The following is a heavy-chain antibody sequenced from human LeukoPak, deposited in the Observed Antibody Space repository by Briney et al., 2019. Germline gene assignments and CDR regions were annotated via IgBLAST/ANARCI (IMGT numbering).Heavy chain of an antibody. CDR2: IWHDGSNK. J-gene: IGHJ4*02. CDR1: GFTFSTHG. CDR3: ARDRGYTYGHPLDY. Sequence: PGRSLRLSCAASGFTFSTHGMHWVRQAPGKGLEWVALIWHDGSNKYYGDSVKDRFTISRDNSKNTLYLQMDSLRDEDTAVYYCARDRGYTYGHPLDYWGQGTLVTVSS. V-gene: IGHV3-33*08. D-gene: IGHD5-18*01.